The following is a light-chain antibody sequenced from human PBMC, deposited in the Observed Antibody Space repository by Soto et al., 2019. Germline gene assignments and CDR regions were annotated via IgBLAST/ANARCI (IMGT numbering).Light chain of an antibody. J-gene: IGLJ3*02. Sequence: QAVVTQEPSFSVSPGGTVTLTCGLSSGSVSTSYYPGWYQQTPGQPPRTLIYSTNTRSSGVPDRFSGSILGNKAALTITGAQADDESDYYCVLYMGSGIPWVFGGGIKLTVL. V-gene: IGLV8-61*01. CDR3: VLYMGSGIPWV. CDR1: SGSVSTSYY. CDR2: STN.